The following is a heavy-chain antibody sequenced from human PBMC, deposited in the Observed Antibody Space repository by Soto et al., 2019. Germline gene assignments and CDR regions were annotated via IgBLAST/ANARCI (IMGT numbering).Heavy chain of an antibody. CDR2: IRNKANSYYT. CDR1: GFTFSDHY. Sequence: GGSRRLSCAASGFTFSDHYMDWVRQAPGKGLEWVGRIRNKANSYYTEYAASVNGRFTIFRDDSKNSLYLQMNSLKTEDTAVYFCARVARGALYRRAFDIWGQGTMVTVSS. D-gene: IGHD4-4*01. V-gene: IGHV3-72*01. CDR3: ARVARGALYRRAFDI. J-gene: IGHJ3*02.